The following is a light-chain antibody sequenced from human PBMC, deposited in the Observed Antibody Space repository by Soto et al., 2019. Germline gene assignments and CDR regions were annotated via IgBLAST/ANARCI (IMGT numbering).Light chain of an antibody. Sequence: EIVLTQSPATLSLSPGERATLSCRASQSVSSYLAWYQQKPGQAPRLLIYDASNRATGIPARFSGSGSGTDFTLTISSLEPEDFAVYHCQQRNNWPGTFGQGTKLEIK. J-gene: IGKJ2*01. V-gene: IGKV3-11*01. CDR1: QSVSSY. CDR2: DAS. CDR3: QQRNNWPGT.